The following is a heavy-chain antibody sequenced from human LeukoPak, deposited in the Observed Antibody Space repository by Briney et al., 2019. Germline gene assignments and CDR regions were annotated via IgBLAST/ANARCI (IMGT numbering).Heavy chain of an antibody. CDR2: IYYSGST. D-gene: IGHD5-12*01. CDR3: ARGPDSGYDPLDY. V-gene: IGHV4-59*01. Sequence: SETLSLTCTVSGDSINSDYWSWLRQPPGKGLEWIGYIYYSGSTNYNPSLKSRVTISVDTSKKEFSLKLSSVTAADTAVYYCARGPDSGYDPLDYWGQGTLVTVSS. J-gene: IGHJ4*02. CDR1: GDSINSDY.